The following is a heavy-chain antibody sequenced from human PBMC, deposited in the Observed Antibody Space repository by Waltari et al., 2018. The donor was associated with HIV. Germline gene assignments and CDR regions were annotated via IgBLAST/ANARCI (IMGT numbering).Heavy chain of an antibody. D-gene: IGHD4-17*01. V-gene: IGHV4-4*02. CDR2: IYHSGTT. J-gene: IGHJ4*02. CDR1: GGSISSSYW. CDR3: ARLSREMYGDYLFDY. Sequence: QMQLQELGPGLVKPSGTLSLTCALSGGSISSSYWWSWVRQPPGKGLEWIGEIYHSGTTNYNPSLKSRVTMSLDKSNNQFFLTLSSVTAADTAVYYCARLSREMYGDYLFDYWGPGTLVTVSS.